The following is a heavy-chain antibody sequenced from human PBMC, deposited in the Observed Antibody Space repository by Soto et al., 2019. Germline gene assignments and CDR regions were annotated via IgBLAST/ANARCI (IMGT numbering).Heavy chain of an antibody. Sequence: QVQLVQSGAEVKKPGSSVKVSCTASGGSLSNFGISWVRQAPGQGVEWMGAIIPVFGTPNYAQKFQDGVTINADESTTTVYMEVRSLTSEDTAVYYCARGDATKIVVTTYYAMDVWGQGTTVTVSS. D-gene: IGHD3-22*01. CDR1: GGSLSNFG. CDR2: IIPVFGTP. J-gene: IGHJ6*02. V-gene: IGHV1-69*12. CDR3: ARGDATKIVVTTYYAMDV.